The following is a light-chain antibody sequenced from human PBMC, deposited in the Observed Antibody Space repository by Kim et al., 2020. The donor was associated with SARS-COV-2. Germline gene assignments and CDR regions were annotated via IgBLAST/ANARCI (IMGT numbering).Light chain of an antibody. CDR2: SAS. Sequence: EIVLTQSPGTLSLSPGERATLSCRASQSVSSSYLAWYQQKPGQAPRLLIYSASSRATGIPGRFSGSGSGTDFTLTISRLEPEDFAVYYCQQYGSSPPQYSFGQGTKLEI. CDR1: QSVSSSY. V-gene: IGKV3-20*01. CDR3: QQYGSSPPQYS. J-gene: IGKJ2*03.